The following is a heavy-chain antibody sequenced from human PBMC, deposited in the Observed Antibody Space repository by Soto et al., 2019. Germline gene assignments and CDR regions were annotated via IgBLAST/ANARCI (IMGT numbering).Heavy chain of an antibody. CDR1: GYTFTSYG. D-gene: IGHD1-26*01. CDR2: ISAYNGNT. J-gene: IGHJ5*02. Sequence: QVQLVQSGAEVKKPGASVKVSCKASGYTFTSYGISWVRQAPGQGVEWMGLISAYNGNTNYGQKLQGRVTMPTHTATSTAYRELTTLRSADTAVYYCAGASGRSHLFDPWAESTMVTLSS. CDR3: AGASGRSHLFDP. V-gene: IGHV1-18*01.